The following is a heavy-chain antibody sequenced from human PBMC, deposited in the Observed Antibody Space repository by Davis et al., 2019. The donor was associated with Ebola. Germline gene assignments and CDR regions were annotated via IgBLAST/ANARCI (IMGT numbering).Heavy chain of an antibody. CDR1: GFTFNIFS. CDR2: MKHNGIDT. V-gene: IGHV3-7*01. D-gene: IGHD5-24*01. CDR3: ARDNYNYVGFDN. J-gene: IGHJ4*02. Sequence: PGGSLRLSCVASGFTFNIFSMSWVRQAPGKGLEWVATMKHNGIDTYYVDSVKGRFFISRDNTKNSLYLQMNSLTAEDAALYFCARDNYNYVGFDNWGQGTLVSVSS.